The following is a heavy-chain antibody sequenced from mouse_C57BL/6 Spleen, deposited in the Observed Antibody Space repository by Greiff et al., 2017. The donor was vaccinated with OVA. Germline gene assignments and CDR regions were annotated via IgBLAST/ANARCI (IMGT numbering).Heavy chain of an antibody. Sequence: EVQGVESGGGLVQPGGSLKLSCAASGFTFSDYYMYWVRQTPEKRLEWVAYISNGGGSTYYPDTVKGRFTISRDNAKNTLYLQMSRLKSEDTAMYYCARHPLGHWYFDVWGTGTTVTVSS. J-gene: IGHJ1*03. CDR2: ISNGGGST. V-gene: IGHV5-12*01. CDR3: ARHPLGHWYFDV. CDR1: GFTFSDYY.